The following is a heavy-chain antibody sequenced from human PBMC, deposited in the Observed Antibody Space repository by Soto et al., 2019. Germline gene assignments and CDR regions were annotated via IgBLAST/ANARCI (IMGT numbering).Heavy chain of an antibody. CDR2: IKRDGTVT. D-gene: IGHD2-21*01. J-gene: IGHJ3*01. V-gene: IGHV3-7*04. Sequence: EVQLVESGGGLVQPGESLRLSCAASGFTFSAFWMTWLRQAPGKGLEWVANIKRDGTVTHYGDSVEGRCTLSRDNAQNSLFLRLNSLRPEDTAMYHCARDFSPPGEFFYDAFDVWGQGTFVTVSS. CDR1: GFTFSAFW. CDR3: ARDFSPPGEFFYDAFDV.